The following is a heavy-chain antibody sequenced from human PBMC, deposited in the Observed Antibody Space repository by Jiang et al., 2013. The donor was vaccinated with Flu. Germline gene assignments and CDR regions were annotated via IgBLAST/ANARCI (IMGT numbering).Heavy chain of an antibody. J-gene: IGHJ6*03. CDR2: IRSKANSYAT. Sequence: EVQLVESGGGLVQPGGSLKLSCAASGFTFSGSAMHWVRQASGKGLEWVGRIRSKANSYATAYAASVKGRFTISRDDSKNTAYLQMNSLKTEDTAVYYCTRPNPTASSSWNYYYYMDV. D-gene: IGHD6-13*01. CDR1: GFTFSGSA. CDR3: TRPNPTASSSWNYYYYMDV. V-gene: IGHV3-73*02.